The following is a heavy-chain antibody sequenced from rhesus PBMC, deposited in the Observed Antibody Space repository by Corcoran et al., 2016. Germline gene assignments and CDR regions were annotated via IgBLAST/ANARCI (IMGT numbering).Heavy chain of an antibody. CDR2: IYVISQRT. V-gene: IGHV4S10*01. D-gene: IGHD6-25*01. CDR3: AILRRQPFIDY. J-gene: IGHJ4*01. CDR1: GCSISDSYR. Sequence: QVQLQESGPGVVKPSETLSLTCAVSGCSISDSYRWSCIRPPPGKGREWIGYIYVISQRTNYTPSLKSLVSFSQATSKHQFSLKLSSVTAADTAVYYCAILRRQPFIDYCGQGVLVTVSS.